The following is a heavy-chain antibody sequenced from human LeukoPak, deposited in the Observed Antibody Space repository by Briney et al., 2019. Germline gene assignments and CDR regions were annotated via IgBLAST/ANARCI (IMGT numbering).Heavy chain of an antibody. CDR3: AIIAAAGPGGDY. D-gene: IGHD6-13*01. J-gene: IGHJ4*02. CDR2: IYYSGST. CDR1: GGSISSSSYY. Sequence: SETLSLTCTVSGGSISSSSYYWGWIRQPPGKGLEWIGSIYYSGSTYYNPSLKSRVTISVDTPKNQSSLKLSSVTAADTAVYYCAIIAAAGPGGDYWGQGTLVTVSS. V-gene: IGHV4-39*01.